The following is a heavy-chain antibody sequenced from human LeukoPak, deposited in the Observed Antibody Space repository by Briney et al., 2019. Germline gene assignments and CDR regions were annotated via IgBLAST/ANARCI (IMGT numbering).Heavy chain of an antibody. CDR2: ISYNGHNK. V-gene: IGHV3-30*18. CDR3: AKDPGMAVYSYGYDAFDI. Sequence: PGRSLRLSCAASGFAFSDYGMHWVRQAPGKGLEWVAVISYNGHNKYSADSVKGRFTISRDNSKNTLYLQMNSLRAEDTAIYYCAKDPGMAVYSYGYDAFDIWGQGTMVTVSS. J-gene: IGHJ3*02. CDR1: GFAFSDYG. D-gene: IGHD5-18*01.